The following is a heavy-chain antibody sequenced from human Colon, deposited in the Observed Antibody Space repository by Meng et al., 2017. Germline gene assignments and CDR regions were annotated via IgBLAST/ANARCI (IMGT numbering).Heavy chain of an antibody. V-gene: IGHV1-18*01. D-gene: IGHD5-18*01. CDR3: ARDQKYSFGAYFFDS. Sequence: ASVKVSCKASGDPFTNYGISWVRQAPGQGLEWMGWITAHSGSTNYAQKFQGRVTMTTDTSTNTAYMELRSLRSDDSDVYYFARDQKYSFGAYFFDSWGQGTLVTVSS. CDR1: GDPFTNYG. J-gene: IGHJ4*02. CDR2: ITAHSGST.